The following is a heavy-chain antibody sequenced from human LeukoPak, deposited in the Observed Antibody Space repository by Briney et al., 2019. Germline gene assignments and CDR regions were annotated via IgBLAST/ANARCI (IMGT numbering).Heavy chain of an antibody. D-gene: IGHD6-13*01. CDR1: GYTFTSYG. CDR3: ARALAAAGTLHYYYYMDV. Sequence: ASVKVSCKASGYTFTSYGISWVRQAPGQGLEWMGWISAYNGNTNYAQKLQGRVTMTTDTSTSTAYMELRSLRSDDTAVYYCARALAAAGTLHYYYYMDVWGKGTTVTVSS. CDR2: ISAYNGNT. J-gene: IGHJ6*03. V-gene: IGHV1-18*01.